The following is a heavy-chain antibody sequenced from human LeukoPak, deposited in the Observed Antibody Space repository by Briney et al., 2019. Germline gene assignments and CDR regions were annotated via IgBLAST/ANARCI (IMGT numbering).Heavy chain of an antibody. CDR2: ISSSSTI. CDR3: ARDLRFGESFFDY. CDR1: GFTFSSYS. J-gene: IGHJ4*02. Sequence: PGGSLRLSCAASGFTFSSYSMNWVRQAPGKGLEWVSYISSSSTIYYADSVKGRFTISRDNAKNSLYLQMNSLRAEDTAVYYCARDLRFGESFFDYWGQGTLVTVSS. V-gene: IGHV3-48*01. D-gene: IGHD3-10*01.